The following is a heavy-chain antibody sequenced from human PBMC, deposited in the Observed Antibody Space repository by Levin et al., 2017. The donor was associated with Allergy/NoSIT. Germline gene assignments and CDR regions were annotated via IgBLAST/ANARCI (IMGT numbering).Heavy chain of an antibody. CDR1: GFTFSNYG. D-gene: IGHD5-12*01. CDR2: IPFDAANQ. Sequence: HAGGSLRLSCGVSGFTFSNYGMHWVRQAPGKGLEWVAHIPFDAANQYYGDSVKGRFSVSRDNSKNTMYLQMNSLRPEDTAVYYCAKDRTYSGPFPFDSLDQWGQGTLVTISS. CDR3: AKDRTYSGPFPFDSLDQ. J-gene: IGHJ4*02. V-gene: IGHV3-30*02.